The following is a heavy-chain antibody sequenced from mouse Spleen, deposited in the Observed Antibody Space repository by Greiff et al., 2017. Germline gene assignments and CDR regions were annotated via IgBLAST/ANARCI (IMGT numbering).Heavy chain of an antibody. Sequence: EVKLMESGGGLVQPGGSIKLSCAASGFTFSDAWMDWVRQSPEKGLEWVAEIRNKANNHATYYAESVKGRFTISRDDSKSSVYLQMNSLRAEDTGIYYCTRKGGNYKGNYFDYWGQGTTLTVSS. CDR3: TRKGGNYKGNYFDY. CDR1: GFTFSDAW. V-gene: IGHV6-6*01. D-gene: IGHD2-1*01. J-gene: IGHJ2*01. CDR2: IRNKANNHAT.